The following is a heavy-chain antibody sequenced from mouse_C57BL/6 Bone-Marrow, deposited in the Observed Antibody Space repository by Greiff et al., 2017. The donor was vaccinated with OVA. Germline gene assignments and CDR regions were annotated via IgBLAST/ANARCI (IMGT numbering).Heavy chain of an antibody. CDR1: GYTFTSYW. Sequence: QVQLKQPGAELVKPGASVKLSCKASGYTFTSYWMQWVQQRPGQGLEWIGEIDPSDSYTNYNQKFKGKATLTVDTSSSTAYMQLSSLTSEDSAVYYCARGTRDYGYDVWFAYWGQGTLVTVSA. J-gene: IGHJ3*01. CDR2: IDPSDSYT. D-gene: IGHD2-2*01. CDR3: ARGTRDYGYDVWFAY. V-gene: IGHV1-50*01.